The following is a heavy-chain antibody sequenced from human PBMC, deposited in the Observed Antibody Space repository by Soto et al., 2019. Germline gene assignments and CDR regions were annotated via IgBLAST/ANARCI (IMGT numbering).Heavy chain of an antibody. J-gene: IGHJ4*02. V-gene: IGHV3-66*01. Sequence: EVQLVESGGGLVQPGGSLRLSCAASGFTVSSSYMSWVRQAPGKGLEWVSVIYTDGRTYYADSVKGRFTISRDISKNTLYLQINNLRAEDTAVYYCTRDRTYNPGLIDYWGQGTLVTVSS. CDR2: IYTDGRT. D-gene: IGHD1-1*01. CDR1: GFTVSSSY. CDR3: TRDRTYNPGLIDY.